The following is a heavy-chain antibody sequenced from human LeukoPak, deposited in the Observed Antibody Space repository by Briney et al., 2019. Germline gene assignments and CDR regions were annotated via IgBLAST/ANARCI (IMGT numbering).Heavy chain of an antibody. D-gene: IGHD5-18*01. CDR2: INPNSGGT. CDR1: GYTFTGYY. J-gene: IGHJ6*03. V-gene: IGHV1-2*02. Sequence: ASVKVSCKASGYTFTGYYMHWVRQAPGQGLEWMGWINPNSGGTNYAQKFQGRVTMTRDTSISTAYMELSRLRSDDTAVYYCARGGYSYGHYYYYYMDVWGKGSTVTVSS. CDR3: ARGGYSYGHYYYYYMDV.